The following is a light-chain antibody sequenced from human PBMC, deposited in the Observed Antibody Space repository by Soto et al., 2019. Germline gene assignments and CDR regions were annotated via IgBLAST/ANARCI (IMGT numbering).Light chain of an antibody. CDR2: EVN. CDR1: SSDIGRYNY. CDR3: TSCITANTRCV. J-gene: IGLJ1*01. Sequence: QSVLTQPASVSGSPGQSITISCTGTSSDIGRYNYVSWFQQHPGKVPKLVIFEVNYRPSGVSDRFSGSKSGNTASLTITRLQAEDEADYYCTSCITANTRCVFGSGTKVTVL. V-gene: IGLV2-14*01.